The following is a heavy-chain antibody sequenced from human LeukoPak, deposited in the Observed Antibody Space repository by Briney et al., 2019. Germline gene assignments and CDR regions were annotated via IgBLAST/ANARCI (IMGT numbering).Heavy chain of an antibody. J-gene: IGHJ4*02. Sequence: PGRSLRLSCVASGFTFEDSGMHWVRQGPGKGLEWVSGISWNSGRVGYADSAKGRFTISRDNAKNSLDLQMNSLRVEDTGIYYCVKVAKYYYGSETYYFFEHWGQGTPVTASS. CDR2: ISWNSGRV. D-gene: IGHD3-10*01. CDR3: VKVAKYYYGSETYYFFEH. V-gene: IGHV3-9*01. CDR1: GFTFEDSG.